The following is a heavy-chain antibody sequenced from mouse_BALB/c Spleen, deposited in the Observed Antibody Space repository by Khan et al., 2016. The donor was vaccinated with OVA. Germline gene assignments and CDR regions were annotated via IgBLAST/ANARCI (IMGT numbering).Heavy chain of an antibody. V-gene: IGHV2-6-5*01. J-gene: IGHJ4*01. CDR3: ARQPYIHYYGMDY. CDR1: GFSLTDYA. D-gene: IGHD2-10*01. CDR2: IWSDGTT. Sequence: QVQLKESGLGLVAPSQSLSITCTVSGFSLTDYAVSWIRQPPGRGLEWLVVIWSDGTTTYASALKSRLTISKDNSKSQVFLKMDSLQTDDKAMYYCARQPYIHYYGMDYWGQGTSVTVSS.